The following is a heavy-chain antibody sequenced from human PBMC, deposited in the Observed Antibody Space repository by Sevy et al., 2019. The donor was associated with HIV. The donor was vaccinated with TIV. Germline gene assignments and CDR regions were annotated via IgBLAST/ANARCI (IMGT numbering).Heavy chain of an antibody. CDR1: GFTFSDYY. J-gene: IGHJ4*02. V-gene: IGHV3-11*01. CDR2: ISSSGSTI. D-gene: IGHD2-21*02. Sequence: GGSLRLSCAASGFTFSDYYMSWIRQAPGKGLEWVSYISSSGSTIYYEDSVKGRFTISRDNAKNSLYLQMNSLRAEDTAVYYCARDLGYGGNSRTGSVDYWGQGTLVTVSS. CDR3: ARDLGYGGNSRTGSVDY.